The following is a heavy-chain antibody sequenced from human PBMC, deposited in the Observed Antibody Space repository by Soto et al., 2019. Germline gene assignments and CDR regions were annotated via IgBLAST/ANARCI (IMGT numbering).Heavy chain of an antibody. CDR3: ARHPPHCSSTSCHYYYYYGMDV. D-gene: IGHD2-2*01. Sequence: RGESLKISCKGSGYSFTSYWISWVRQMPGKGLEWMGRIDPSDSYTSYSPSFQGHVTISADKSISTAYLQWSSLKASDTAMYYCARHPPHCSSTSCHYYYYYGMDVWGQGTTVTVSS. CDR2: IDPSDSYT. J-gene: IGHJ6*02. CDR1: GYSFTSYW. V-gene: IGHV5-10-1*01.